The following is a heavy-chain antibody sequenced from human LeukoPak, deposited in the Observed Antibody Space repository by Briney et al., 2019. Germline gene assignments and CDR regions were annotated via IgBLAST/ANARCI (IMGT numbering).Heavy chain of an antibody. Sequence: ASVKVSCKASGYTFTGYYMHWVRQAPGQGLEWMGRINPNSGGTNYAQKFQGRVTMTRDTSISTAYMELRRLRSDDTAVYYCARGPWSGSYMVYWGQGTLVTVSS. CDR2: INPNSGGT. CDR1: GYTFTGYY. J-gene: IGHJ4*02. V-gene: IGHV1-2*06. CDR3: ARGPWSGSYMVY. D-gene: IGHD1-26*01.